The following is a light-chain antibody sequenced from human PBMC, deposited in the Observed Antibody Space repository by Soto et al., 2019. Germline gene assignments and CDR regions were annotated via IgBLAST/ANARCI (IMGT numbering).Light chain of an antibody. CDR1: SSDIGSYNY. J-gene: IGLJ1*01. CDR3: SSYAGGRTYL. Sequence: QSVLTQPRSVSGSPGQSVTISCTGTSSDIGSYNYVSWYQQHPGNAPKVMIFEGTKRPSGVSDRFSGSKSGNTASLTISGLQTEDEADYYCSSYAGGRTYLFGTGTKVTVL. V-gene: IGLV2-11*01. CDR2: EGT.